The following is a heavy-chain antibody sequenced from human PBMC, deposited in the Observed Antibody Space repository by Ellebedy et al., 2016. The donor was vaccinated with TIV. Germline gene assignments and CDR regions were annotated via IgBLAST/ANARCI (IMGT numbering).Heavy chain of an antibody. CDR2: IYHSGST. CDR3: TSRAIFGMGIDAFDI. CDR1: VGLVTGSIYY. Sequence: SETLSLXXTVSVGLVTGSIYYWGWIRQPPGKGLEWIGSIYHSGSTYYNPSLKSRVTISVDTSKKQVSLKLSSVTAADTAVYYCTSRAIFGMGIDAFDIWGQGTMVTVSS. V-gene: IGHV4-39*07. D-gene: IGHD3-3*01. J-gene: IGHJ3*02.